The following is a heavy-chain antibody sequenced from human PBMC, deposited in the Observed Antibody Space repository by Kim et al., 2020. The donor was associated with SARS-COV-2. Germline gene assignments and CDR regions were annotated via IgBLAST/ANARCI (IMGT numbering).Heavy chain of an antibody. CDR3: AKGEIVVVPAAKTNFDY. Sequence: GGSLRLSCAASGFTFSSYAMSWVRQAPGKGLEWVSAISGSGGSTYYADSVKGRFTISRDNSKNTLYLQMNSLRAEDTAVYYCAKGEIVVVPAAKTNFDYWGQGTLVTVSS. CDR2: ISGSGGST. CDR1: GFTFSSYA. J-gene: IGHJ4*02. V-gene: IGHV3-23*01. D-gene: IGHD2-2*01.